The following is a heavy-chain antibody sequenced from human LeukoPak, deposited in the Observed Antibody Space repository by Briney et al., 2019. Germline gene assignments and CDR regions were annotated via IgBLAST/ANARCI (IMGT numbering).Heavy chain of an antibody. J-gene: IGHJ5*02. Sequence: PGGSLRLSCAASGFTFSNAWMSWVRQAPGKGLEWVGRIGGKTDGGTTDYAAPVKDRFTISRDDSKNTLYLQMNSLETEDTAVYYCTTEWAWGQGTLVTVSS. CDR3: TTEWA. CDR2: IGGKTDGGTT. V-gene: IGHV3-15*04. CDR1: GFTFSNAW. D-gene: IGHD1-26*01.